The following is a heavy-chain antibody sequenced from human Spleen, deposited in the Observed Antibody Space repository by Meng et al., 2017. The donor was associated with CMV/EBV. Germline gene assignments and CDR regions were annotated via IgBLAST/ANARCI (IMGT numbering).Heavy chain of an antibody. CDR2: INHSGST. CDR1: GGSFSGYY. Sequence: SETLSPTCAVYGGSFSGYYCSWIRQPPGKGLGWKGEINHSGSTNYNPSLKSRVTISVDTSKNQFSLKLSSVTAADTAVYDCAGWRSGYYRGDYFDYWGQGTLVTVSS. V-gene: IGHV4-34*01. CDR3: AGWRSGYYRGDYFDY. J-gene: IGHJ4*02. D-gene: IGHD3-3*01.